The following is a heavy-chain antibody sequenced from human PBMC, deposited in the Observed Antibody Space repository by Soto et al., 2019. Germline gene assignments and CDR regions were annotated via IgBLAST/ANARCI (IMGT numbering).Heavy chain of an antibody. CDR3: VTKPGRGRDV. CDR1: GFTFEDYA. Sequence: EVQLVESGGDLVQPGRSLRLSCAASGFTFEDYAMHWVRQAPGKGLEWVSGISWNSGSIGYADSVKGRFTISRDNAKNSLYLQMNSLRTEDTALYYCVTKPGRGRDVWGQGTMVTVSS. V-gene: IGHV3-9*01. CDR2: ISWNSGSI. J-gene: IGHJ6*02.